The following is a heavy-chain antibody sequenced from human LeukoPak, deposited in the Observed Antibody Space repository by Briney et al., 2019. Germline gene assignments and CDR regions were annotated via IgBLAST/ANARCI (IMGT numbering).Heavy chain of an antibody. CDR2: IYHSGST. D-gene: IGHD6-13*01. CDR1: GFTFSNAW. Sequence: GSLRLSCATSGFTFSNAWMSWVRQPPGKGLEWIGEIYHSGSTNYNPSLKSRVTISVDKSKNQFSLKLSSVTAADTAVYYCARDPAAAGSPGFDPWGQGTLVTVSS. CDR3: ARDPAAAGSPGFDP. J-gene: IGHJ5*02. V-gene: IGHV4-4*02.